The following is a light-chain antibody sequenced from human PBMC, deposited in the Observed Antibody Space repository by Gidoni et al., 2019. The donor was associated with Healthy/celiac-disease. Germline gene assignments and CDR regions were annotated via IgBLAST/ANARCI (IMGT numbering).Light chain of an antibody. CDR2: AAS. CDR3: QQLNSYPCS. V-gene: IGKV1-9*01. CDR1: QGISSD. J-gene: IGKJ2*04. Sequence: DIQLTQSPSFLSASVGDRVTITCRASQGISSDLDCYQQKPATAPKLLIYAASTLQSGVPSRFIGSGSSTAFTLPISSLLPEDFATSYCQQLNSYPCSFGQGTKLEIK.